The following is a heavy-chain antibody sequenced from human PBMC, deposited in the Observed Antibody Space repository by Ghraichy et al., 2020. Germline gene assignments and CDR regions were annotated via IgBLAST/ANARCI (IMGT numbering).Heavy chain of an antibody. V-gene: IGHV5-51*01. CDR3: ARHLTVVSDWYFDL. Sequence: GESLNISCKGSGYSFTSYWIGWVRQMPGKGLEWMGIIYPGDSNTKYSPSFQGQVTISADKSISTAYLQWSSLKASDTAMYYCARHLTVVSDWYFDLWGRGTLVTVSS. CDR2: IYPGDSNT. D-gene: IGHD2-21*01. J-gene: IGHJ2*01. CDR1: GYSFTSYW.